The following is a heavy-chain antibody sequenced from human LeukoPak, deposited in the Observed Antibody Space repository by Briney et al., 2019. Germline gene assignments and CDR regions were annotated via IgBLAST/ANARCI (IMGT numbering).Heavy chain of an antibody. D-gene: IGHD5-18*01. Sequence: PGGSLRLSCAASGFTFSSYRMNWVRQPPGKGLERVSSISSTSSNIYYADSVKGRFTIPRDNANNSLYLQMNSLRADDTAVYYCARGDTAFSWGQGTLVTVSS. J-gene: IGHJ5*02. CDR2: ISSTSSNI. V-gene: IGHV3-21*06. CDR1: GFTFSSYR. CDR3: ARGDTAFS.